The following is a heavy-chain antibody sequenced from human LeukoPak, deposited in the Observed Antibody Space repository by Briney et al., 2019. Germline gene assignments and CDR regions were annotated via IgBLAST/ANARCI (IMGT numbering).Heavy chain of an antibody. D-gene: IGHD5-18*01. CDR2: IIPIFGTA. CDR3: ARAGGLQLWSNFDY. Sequence: GGSVKVSCKASGDTFRNSAIDWVRQAPGQGLEWMGGIIPIFGTANYAQKFQGRVTITADESTSTAYMELSSLRSEDTAVYYCARAGGLQLWSNFDYWGQGTLVTVSS. J-gene: IGHJ4*02. CDR1: GDTFRNSA. V-gene: IGHV1-69*13.